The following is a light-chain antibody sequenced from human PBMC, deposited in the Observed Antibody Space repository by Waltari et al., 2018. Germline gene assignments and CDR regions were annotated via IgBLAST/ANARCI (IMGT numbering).Light chain of an antibody. V-gene: IGLV2-14*03. Sequence: QSALTQPASVSGSPGQSITISCTGTSSDVGFYNYVSWYQQHPDKAPKLMVDDVFERPSGVSNRFSGSKSGNTASLTISGLHAEDEADYYCNSYAGSSSWVFGGGTKLTVL. CDR1: SSDVGFYNY. CDR2: DVF. J-gene: IGLJ3*02. CDR3: NSYAGSSSWV.